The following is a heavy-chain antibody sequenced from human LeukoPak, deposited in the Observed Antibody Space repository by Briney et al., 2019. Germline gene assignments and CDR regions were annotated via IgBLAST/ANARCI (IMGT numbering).Heavy chain of an antibody. CDR3: AEAGYCSGCNCYPPDL. V-gene: IGHV1-2*02. J-gene: IGHJ5*02. Sequence: GASVKVSCKASGYTLTGYYMHWVRQAPGQGLEWMGWINPNSGGTNYAQKFQGRVTMTRDTSITTAYMELSRLRSDDTAVYYCAEAGYCSGCNCYPPDLWGQGTLVTVSS. D-gene: IGHD2-15*01. CDR2: INPNSGGT. CDR1: GYTLTGYY.